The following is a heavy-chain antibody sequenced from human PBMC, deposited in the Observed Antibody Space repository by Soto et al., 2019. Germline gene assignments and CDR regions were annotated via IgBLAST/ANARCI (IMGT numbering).Heavy chain of an antibody. J-gene: IGHJ4*02. CDR3: ARNNPYDSSGYYYIDY. D-gene: IGHD3-22*01. CDR1: GGSISSYY. CDR2: IYYSGST. Sequence: SESLSLTCTVSGGSISSYYWSWIRQPPGEGLEWIGYIYYSGSTNYNPSLKSRVTISVDTSKNQFSLKLSSVTAADTAVYYCARNNPYDSSGYYYIDYWGQGTLVTVSS. V-gene: IGHV4-59*01.